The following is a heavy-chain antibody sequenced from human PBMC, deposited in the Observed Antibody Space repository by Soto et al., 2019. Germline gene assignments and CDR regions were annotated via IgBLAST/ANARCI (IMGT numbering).Heavy chain of an antibody. J-gene: IGHJ3*02. V-gene: IGHV4-39*01. D-gene: IGHD2-2*01. CDR1: GGSISSSSYH. CDR3: ARLTGYQLLRYAFDI. Sequence: SEPLSLTCTVSGGSISSSSYHWGWTRHSPGKGLEWIGSIYYSGGTYYSPSLKSRVTISVDTSKNQFSLKLSSVTAADTAVYYCARLTGYQLLRYAFDIWGQGTMVTVSS. CDR2: IYYSGGT.